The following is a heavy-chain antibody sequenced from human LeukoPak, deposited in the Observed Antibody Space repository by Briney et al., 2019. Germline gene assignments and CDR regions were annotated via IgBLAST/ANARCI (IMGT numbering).Heavy chain of an antibody. CDR3: ARGVNWGLPFDF. J-gene: IGHJ4*02. D-gene: IGHD7-27*01. Sequence: SQTLSLTCTVSGGSISSGSYYWSWIRQPAGKGLEWIGYIFYSGSTNSNPSLKSRVTMSVDTSKNHFSLQLTSVTAADTAVYYCARGVNWGLPFDFWGQGALVTVSS. CDR2: IFYSGST. V-gene: IGHV4-61*10. CDR1: GGSISSGSYY.